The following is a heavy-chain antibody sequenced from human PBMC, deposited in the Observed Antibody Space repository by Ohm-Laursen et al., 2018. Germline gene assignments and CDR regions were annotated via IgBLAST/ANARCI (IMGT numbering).Heavy chain of an antibody. Sequence: ASVKVSCKASGYTFTSYDINWVRQATGQGLEWMGWMNPTSGNTGYAEKFQGRVTMTTDTSTSTAYMELRSLRSDDTAVYYCARDSVDQRMAHAFDIWGQGTMVTVSS. CDR3: ARDSVDQRMAHAFDI. D-gene: IGHD5-24*01. CDR1: GYTFTSYD. V-gene: IGHV1-8*01. CDR2: MNPTSGNT. J-gene: IGHJ3*02.